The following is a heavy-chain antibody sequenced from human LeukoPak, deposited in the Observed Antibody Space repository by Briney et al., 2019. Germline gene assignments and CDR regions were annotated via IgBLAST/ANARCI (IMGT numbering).Heavy chain of an antibody. J-gene: IGHJ4*02. Sequence: PGGSLRLSCAASGFTVSSNYMSWVRQAPGKGLEWVSVIYSGGSTYYADSVKGRFTISRDNSKNTLYLQMNSRRAEDTAVYYCAREVDTAMVHWGQGTLVTVSS. D-gene: IGHD5-18*01. V-gene: IGHV3-53*01. CDR3: AREVDTAMVH. CDR2: IYSGGST. CDR1: GFTVSSNY.